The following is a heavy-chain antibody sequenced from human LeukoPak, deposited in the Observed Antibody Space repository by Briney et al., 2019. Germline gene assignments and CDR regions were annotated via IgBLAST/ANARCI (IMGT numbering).Heavy chain of an antibody. CDR2: ISSSSSTI. V-gene: IGHV3-48*01. CDR3: ARSVPAAWFDY. CDR1: GFTFSSYS. Sequence: GRSLRLSCAASGFTFSSYSMNWVRQAPGKGLEWVSYISSSSSTIYYADSVKGRFTISRDNAKNSLYLQMNSLRAEDTAVYYCARSVPAAWFDYWGQGTLVTVSS. D-gene: IGHD2-2*01. J-gene: IGHJ5*01.